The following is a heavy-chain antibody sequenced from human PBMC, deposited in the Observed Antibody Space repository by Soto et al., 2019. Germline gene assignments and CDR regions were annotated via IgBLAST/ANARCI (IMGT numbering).Heavy chain of an antibody. J-gene: IGHJ4*02. D-gene: IGHD6-19*01. CDR1: GFTFSNAW. CDR3: TTEDKPSIGWYY. V-gene: IGHV3-15*01. Sequence: GGSLRLSCAASGFTFSNAWMSWVRQAPGKGLEWVGRIKSKTDGGTTDYAAPVKGRFTISRDDSKNTLYLQMNSLKTEDTAVYYCTTEDKPSIGWYYWGQGTLVTVSS. CDR2: IKSKTDGGTT.